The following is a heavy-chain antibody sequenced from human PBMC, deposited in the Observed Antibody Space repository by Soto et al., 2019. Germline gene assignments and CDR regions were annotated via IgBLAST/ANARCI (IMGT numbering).Heavy chain of an antibody. J-gene: IGHJ5*02. V-gene: IGHV3-7*04. CDR2: MNPDGSEQ. Sequence: EVHLVESGGALVQPGGYLRFSCAASGLTFSDYWMTWVRQTPGKGLEGVANMNPDGSEQYYLDSVKGRFTISRDNAKNSLYLQMNNLRGEDTAVYYCTRDLNHDCGPWGQGTQVIVSS. CDR1: GLTFSDYW. D-gene: IGHD2-21*01. CDR3: TRDLNHDCGP.